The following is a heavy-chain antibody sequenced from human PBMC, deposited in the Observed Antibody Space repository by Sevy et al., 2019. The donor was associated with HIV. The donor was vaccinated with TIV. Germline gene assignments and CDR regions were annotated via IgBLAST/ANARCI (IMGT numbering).Heavy chain of an antibody. CDR2: MYPGHSDP. CDR3: ARLDSYSIGWSPRYYFDY. D-gene: IGHD6-19*01. Sequence: GESLKISCKGSAYTFTTHWIGWVRQMPGKGLEWMGIMYPGHSDPRYSPSFQGQVTMSVDKSVSTAYLQWHSLETSDTVIYYCARLDSYSIGWSPRYYFDYWGQGTLVTVSS. CDR1: AYTFTTHW. J-gene: IGHJ4*02. V-gene: IGHV5-51*01.